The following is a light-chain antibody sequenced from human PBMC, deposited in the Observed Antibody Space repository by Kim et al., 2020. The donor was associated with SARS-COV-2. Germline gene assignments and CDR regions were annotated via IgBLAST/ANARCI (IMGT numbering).Light chain of an antibody. CDR3: QQYGSSPLT. CDR1: QSVSSSY. V-gene: IGKV3-20*01. J-gene: IGKJ4*01. CDR2: GAS. Sequence: EIVLTQSPGTLSLSPGERATLSCRASQSVSSSYLAWDRQKPGQAPRLLIYGASSRATGIPDRFSGSGSGTDFTLTISRLEPEDFAVYYCQQYGSSPLTFGGGTKVDIK.